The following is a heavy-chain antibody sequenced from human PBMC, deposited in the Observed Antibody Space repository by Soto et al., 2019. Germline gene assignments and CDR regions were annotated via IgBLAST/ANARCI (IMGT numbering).Heavy chain of an antibody. D-gene: IGHD6-13*01. CDR2: ISSSGGAI. V-gene: IGHV3-48*02. CDR3: ASEHGGSTWFVGVYYFFGMDV. J-gene: IGHJ6*02. Sequence: EVQLVESGGDLVQPGGSLRLSCAASGFIFSDYTMTWVRQAPGRGLEFVSHISSSGGAIFYAESVKGRFTVSRDNAKNSLYLQMNSLRDEDTAVYFCASEHGGSTWFVGVYYFFGMDVWGQGTAVTVSS. CDR1: GFIFSDYT.